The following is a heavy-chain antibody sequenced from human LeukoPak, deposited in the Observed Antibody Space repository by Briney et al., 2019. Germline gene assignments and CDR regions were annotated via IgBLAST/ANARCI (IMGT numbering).Heavy chain of an antibody. V-gene: IGHV3-33*01. J-gene: IGHJ4*01. CDR3: GLGSEGAGLYFDY. D-gene: IGHD4-17*01. Sequence: GGSLRLSCAASGFTSSSYGMQWVRQAPGRGLEWVAVIWYDGSKEYYADSVKGRFTVFRDNSKKMLYLQMNSLRAEDTAVYYCGLGSEGAGLYFDYWGTEPWSPSPQ. CDR1: GFTSSSYG. CDR2: IWYDGSKE.